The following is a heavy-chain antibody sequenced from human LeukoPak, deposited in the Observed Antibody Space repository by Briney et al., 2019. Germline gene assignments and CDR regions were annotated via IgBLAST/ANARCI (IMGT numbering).Heavy chain of an antibody. V-gene: IGHV3-20*04. J-gene: IGHJ4*02. CDR2: INWNGGST. CDR1: GFTFDDYG. Sequence: RPGGSLRLSCAASGFTFDDYGMSWVRQAPGKGLEWVSGINWNGGSTGYADSVKGRFTISRDNAKNSLYLQMNSLRAEDTAVYYCARAGYDYVWGVRDGPDYFDYWGQGTLVTVSS. D-gene: IGHD3-16*01. CDR3: ARAGYDYVWGVRDGPDYFDY.